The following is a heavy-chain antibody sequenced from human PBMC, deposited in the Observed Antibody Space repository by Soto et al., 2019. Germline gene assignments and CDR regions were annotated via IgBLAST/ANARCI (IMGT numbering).Heavy chain of an antibody. D-gene: IGHD6-6*01. V-gene: IGHV3-30-3*01. CDR1: GFTLSSYA. CDR3: ARDPPDVYSSSDDAFDI. Sequence: PGGSLRLSCAASGFTLSSYAMHWVRQAPGKGLEWVAVISYDGSNKYYADSVKGRFTISRDNSKNTLYLQMNSLRAEDTAVYYCARDPPDVYSSSDDAFDIWGQGTMVTVSS. J-gene: IGHJ3*02. CDR2: ISYDGSNK.